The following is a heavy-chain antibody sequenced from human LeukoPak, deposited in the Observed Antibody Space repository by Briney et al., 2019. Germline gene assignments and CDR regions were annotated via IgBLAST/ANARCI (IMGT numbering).Heavy chain of an antibody. CDR1: GFTFSNYA. J-gene: IGHJ5*02. CDR2: VSDSGRST. CDR3: AHNQWEFPA. D-gene: IGHD1-26*01. V-gene: IGHV3-23*01. Sequence: PGGSLRLSCAASGFTFSNYAMSWVRQTPGKGLEWVSGVSDSGRSTYYADSVQGRFIISRDNSKNTLYLQMNSLRVEDTAAYFCAHNQWEFPAWGQGTLVTVSS.